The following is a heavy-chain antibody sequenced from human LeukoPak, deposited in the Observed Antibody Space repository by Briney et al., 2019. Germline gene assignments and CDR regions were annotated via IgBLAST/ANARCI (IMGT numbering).Heavy chain of an antibody. D-gene: IGHD2-15*01. J-gene: IGHJ6*04. CDR3: ARDMVVAATTEGYGMDV. CDR2: ISAYNGNT. V-gene: IGHV1-18*04. CDR1: GYTFISYG. Sequence: ASVKVSCKASGYTFISYGIRWVRQAPGQGLEWMGWISAYNGNTSYAQKLQGRVTVTTDTSTSTAYMELRSLRSDDTAVYYCARDMVVAATTEGYGMDVWGKGTTVTVSS.